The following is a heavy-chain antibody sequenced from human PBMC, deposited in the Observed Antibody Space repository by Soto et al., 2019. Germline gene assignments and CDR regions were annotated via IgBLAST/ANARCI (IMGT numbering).Heavy chain of an antibody. CDR2: MYHSGST. CDR1: GGSISNSRYS. CDR3: ARGPPFH. V-gene: IGHV4-30-2*01. D-gene: IGHD3-16*01. J-gene: IGHJ4*02. Sequence: TLSLTCTVSGGSISNSRYSWSWIRQPPGKGLEWIGYMYHSGSTYYNPSLKSRVTISVDRSKNQFSLKLSSVTAADTAVYYCARGPPFHWGQGTLVTVSS.